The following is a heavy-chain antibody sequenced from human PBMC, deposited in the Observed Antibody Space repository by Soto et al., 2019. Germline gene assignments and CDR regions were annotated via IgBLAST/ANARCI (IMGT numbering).Heavy chain of an antibody. D-gene: IGHD3-10*01. J-gene: IGHJ4*02. V-gene: IGHV4-34*01. CDR1: GGSFSGYY. CDR2: INHSGST. Sequence: QVQLQQWGAGLLKPSETLSLTCAVYGGSFSGYYWSWIRQPPGKGLEWIGEINHSGSTNYNPSLMSRVTISVDTSKNQFSLKLSSVTAADTAVYYCARGTSMVRGGIAPRFVYWGQGTLVTVSS. CDR3: ARGTSMVRGGIAPRFVY.